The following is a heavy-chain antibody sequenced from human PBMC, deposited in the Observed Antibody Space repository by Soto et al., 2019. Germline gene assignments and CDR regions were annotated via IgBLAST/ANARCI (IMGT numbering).Heavy chain of an antibody. J-gene: IGHJ4*02. V-gene: IGHV5-51*01. CDR3: GSVAAGPRYSYGFDY. Sequence: EVQLAQSETEVKKPGESLKISCKASGYSFRCFWIGWVRQKPGKGLEWLGIIYPGDSYTRNSPSFQGQGTLSVDKSITTAYLQWSSLEVSDSATYYCGSVAAGPRYSYGFDYWGQGTQVTVS. CDR2: IYPGDSYT. D-gene: IGHD5-18*01. CDR1: GYSFRCFW.